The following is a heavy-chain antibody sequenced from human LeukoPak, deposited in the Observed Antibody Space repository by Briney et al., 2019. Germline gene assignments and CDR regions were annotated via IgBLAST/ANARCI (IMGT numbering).Heavy chain of an antibody. J-gene: IGHJ4*02. D-gene: IGHD3-22*01. CDR2: ISAYNGNT. V-gene: IGHV1-18*01. Sequence: GSSVKVSCKASGGTFRNYAISWVRQAPGQGLEWMGWISAYNGNTNYAQKLQGRVTMTTDTSTSTAYMELRSLRSDDTAVYYCARDPYYYDSSGYYDWGQGTLVTVSS. CDR1: GGTFRNYA. CDR3: ARDPYYYDSSGYYD.